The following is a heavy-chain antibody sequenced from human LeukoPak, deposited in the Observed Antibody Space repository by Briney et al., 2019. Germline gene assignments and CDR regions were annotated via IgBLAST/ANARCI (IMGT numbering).Heavy chain of an antibody. Sequence: NPSETLSLTCIVPGGSISSSSYYWAWIRQSPGKGLEWIGTFSSGGSAYYNPSLTSRVSISKDTSDNQFSLRLYSVTAADTAAYYCARKQTGTMYDVWGQGTQVTVSS. CDR3: ARKQTGTMYDV. D-gene: IGHD1-7*01. CDR2: FSSGGSA. J-gene: IGHJ4*02. CDR1: GGSISSSSYY. V-gene: IGHV4-39*07.